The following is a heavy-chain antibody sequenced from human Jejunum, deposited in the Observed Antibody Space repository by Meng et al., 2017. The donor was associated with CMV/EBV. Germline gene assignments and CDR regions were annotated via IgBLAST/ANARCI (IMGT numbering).Heavy chain of an antibody. Sequence: HVHLPGPGPGLVTPSETLSLTCSVPGGSIRTYSWTWIRQPAGKGLEWIGRISSSGSTNYNPSLNSRVTMSVDTSKNHFSLRLSSVTAADTAVYYCARDLPGVGVDYWGQGTLVTVSS. V-gene: IGHV4-4*07. CDR1: GGSIRTYS. D-gene: IGHD2-2*01. CDR3: ARDLPGVGVDY. CDR2: ISSSGST. J-gene: IGHJ4*02.